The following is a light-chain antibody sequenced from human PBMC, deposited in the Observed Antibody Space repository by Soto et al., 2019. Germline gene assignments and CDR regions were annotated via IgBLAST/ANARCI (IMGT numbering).Light chain of an antibody. CDR1: SSDVGGYNS. Sequence: QSALTQPASVSGSPGQSITISCTGTSSDVGGYNSVSWYRQDPGKAPKLMIYDVTNRPSGVSNRFSGSKSGNTASLTISGLQAEDEADYYCSSFTSDITYVFGTGDQGHRP. J-gene: IGLJ1*01. V-gene: IGLV2-14*01. CDR2: DVT. CDR3: SSFTSDITYV.